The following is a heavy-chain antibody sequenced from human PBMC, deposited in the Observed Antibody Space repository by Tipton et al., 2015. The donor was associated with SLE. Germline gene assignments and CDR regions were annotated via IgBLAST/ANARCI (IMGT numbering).Heavy chain of an antibody. J-gene: IGHJ4*02. Sequence: LRLSCAVYGGSLSDYYWSWIRQPPGKGLEWIGEINENGRATYNPSLRSRVTISVDTSRSQFSLKLTSVTAADTAVYYCVRGGVVVSWGQGTVVTVSS. V-gene: IGHV4-34*01. CDR3: VRGGVVVS. CDR2: INENGRA. CDR1: GGSLSDYY. D-gene: IGHD2-15*01.